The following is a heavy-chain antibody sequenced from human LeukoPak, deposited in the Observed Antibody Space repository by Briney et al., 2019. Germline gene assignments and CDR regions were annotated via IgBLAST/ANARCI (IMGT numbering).Heavy chain of an antibody. J-gene: IGHJ4*02. CDR1: GFTFSSYW. V-gene: IGHV3-7*03. CDR2: IKQDGSEQ. Sequence: PGGSLRLSCVGSGFTFSSYWMTWVRQAPGKGLEWVANIKQDGSEQNYVDSVKGRFTISRDNAKNSLSLQMNSLRADDTAVYYCVRYRMVYDYTDARRDYWGQGTRVTVS. D-gene: IGHD4-11*01. CDR3: VRYRMVYDYTDARRDY.